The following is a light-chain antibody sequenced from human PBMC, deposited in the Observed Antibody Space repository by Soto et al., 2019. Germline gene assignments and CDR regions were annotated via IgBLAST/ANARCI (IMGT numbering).Light chain of an antibody. V-gene: IGLV2-14*03. CDR1: SSDVGSTFNY. CDR3: IAYSPGSPPVL. CDR2: DVN. Sequence: QSALTQPASVSGSPGQSITISCTGTSSDVGSTFNYVSWYQHHPGKAPRLIMSDVNHRPSGVSAHETGSKSRNPCSLTISGLQDEDYGPCFCIAYSPGSPPVLLGGGTKLTAL. J-gene: IGLJ2*01.